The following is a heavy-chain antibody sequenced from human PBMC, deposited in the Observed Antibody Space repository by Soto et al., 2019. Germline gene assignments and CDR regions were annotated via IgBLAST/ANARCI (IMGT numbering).Heavy chain of an antibody. Sequence: LVESGGGVAQSGRSLRLSCATSGFTFRSYGMHWVRQAPGKGLQWVAFISYDGTNEKYVDSVKGRFTVSRDNSMNTLYLQMSSLRAEDTAVYYCVKVNVLEGIYYGPSESFFWGRGTLVTDSS. CDR1: GFTFRSYG. V-gene: IGHV3-30*03. CDR2: ISYDGTNE. J-gene: IGHJ4*02. CDR3: VKVNVLEGIYYGPSESFF. D-gene: IGHD3-10*01.